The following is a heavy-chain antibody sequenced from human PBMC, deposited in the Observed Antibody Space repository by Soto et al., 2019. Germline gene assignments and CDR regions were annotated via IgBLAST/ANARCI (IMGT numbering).Heavy chain of an antibody. D-gene: IGHD3-22*01. V-gene: IGHV3-30-3*01. CDR2: ISYDGSNK. CDR3: ARDPEYYYDSSGHDAFDI. CDR1: GFTFSSYA. J-gene: IGHJ3*02. Sequence: GGSLRLSCAASGFTFSSYAMHWVRQAPGKGLEWVAVISYDGSNKYYADSVKGRFTISRDNSKNTLYLQMNSLRAEDTAVYYCARDPEYYYDSSGHDAFDIWGQGTMVTVSS.